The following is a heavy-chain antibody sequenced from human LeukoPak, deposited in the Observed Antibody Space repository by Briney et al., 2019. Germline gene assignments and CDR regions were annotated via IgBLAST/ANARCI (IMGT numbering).Heavy chain of an antibody. CDR1: GGSISSYY. CDR3: AREITAMVDY. V-gene: IGHV4-59*12. Sequence: PSETLSLTCTVSGGSISSYYWSWIRQPPGKGLEWIGYIYYSGSTNYNPSLKSRVTISVDTSKNQFSLKLSSVTAADTAVYYCAREITAMVDYWGQGTLVTVSS. D-gene: IGHD5-18*01. J-gene: IGHJ4*02. CDR2: IYYSGST.